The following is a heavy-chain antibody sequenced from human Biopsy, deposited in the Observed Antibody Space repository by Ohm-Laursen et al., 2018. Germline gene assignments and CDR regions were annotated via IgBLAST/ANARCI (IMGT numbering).Heavy chain of an antibody. V-gene: IGHV4-4*07. CDR2: IYPGGST. D-gene: IGHD3-22*01. Sequence: SDTLSLTCTVSGDSVTKYYWSWIRQPAGKGLEWIGRIYPGGSTNYNPPLKSRVTMSVDTSKKQLSLRLRSVTAADTAMYYCASVVLGPTNDAFDLWGQGTMVVVSS. J-gene: IGHJ3*01. CDR1: GDSVTKYY. CDR3: ASVVLGPTNDAFDL.